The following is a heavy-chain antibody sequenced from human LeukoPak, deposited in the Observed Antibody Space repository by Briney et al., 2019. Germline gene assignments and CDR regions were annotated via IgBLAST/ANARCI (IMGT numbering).Heavy chain of an antibody. D-gene: IGHD3-16*01. V-gene: IGHV3-69-1*01. J-gene: IGHJ4*02. CDR1: EFTFTDHP. CDR3: AKDRANWAIDD. Sequence: PGGSLRLSCAASEFTFTDHPMNWVRQAPGKGLEWISYIGGDGIAFYADSVKGRFTASKDDARKSMYLQMNSLRVEDTAVYYCAKDRANWAIDDWGQGTLVTVSS. CDR2: IGGDGIA.